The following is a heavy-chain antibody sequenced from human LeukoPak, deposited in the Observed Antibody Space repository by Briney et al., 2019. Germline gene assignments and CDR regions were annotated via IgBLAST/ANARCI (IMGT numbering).Heavy chain of an antibody. Sequence: SETLSLTCTVSGGSISSYYWSWIRQSPGKGLECIGYIHYTGSTNYNPSLKSRVTMSVDTSKNQFSLKLSSVTAADTAVYYCARTSNFDSSGYNFDYWGQGTLVTVSS. D-gene: IGHD3-22*01. J-gene: IGHJ4*02. CDR3: ARTSNFDSSGYNFDY. CDR1: GGSISSYY. CDR2: IHYTGST. V-gene: IGHV4-59*12.